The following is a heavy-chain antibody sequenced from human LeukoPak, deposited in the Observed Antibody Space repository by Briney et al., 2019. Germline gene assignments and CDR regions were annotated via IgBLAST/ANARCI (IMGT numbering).Heavy chain of an antibody. J-gene: IGHJ3*02. CDR2: INHSGST. Sequence: SETLSLTCTVSGGSISSSSYYWSWIRQPPGKGLEWIGEINHSGSTNYNPSLKSRVTISVDTSKNQFSLKLSSVTAADTAVYYCARVGGAYDSLSAFDIWGQGTMVTVSS. CDR3: ARVGGAYDSLSAFDI. D-gene: IGHD3-22*01. CDR1: GGSISSSSYY. V-gene: IGHV4-39*07.